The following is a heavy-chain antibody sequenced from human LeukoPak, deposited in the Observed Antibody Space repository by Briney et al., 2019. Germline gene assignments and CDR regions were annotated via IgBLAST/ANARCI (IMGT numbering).Heavy chain of an antibody. V-gene: IGHV3-7*03. CDR3: AKDATSISGTPDAFDI. CDR1: AFTFSDFW. CDR2: IKQDGSEK. D-gene: IGHD1-7*01. J-gene: IGHJ3*02. Sequence: GGSLRLSCAASAFTFSDFWMIWVRQAPGKGLEWVANIKQDGSEKYYVDSVKGRFTVSRDNAKKSLYLQMNSLRAEDTAVYYCAKDATSISGTPDAFDIWGQGTMVTVSS.